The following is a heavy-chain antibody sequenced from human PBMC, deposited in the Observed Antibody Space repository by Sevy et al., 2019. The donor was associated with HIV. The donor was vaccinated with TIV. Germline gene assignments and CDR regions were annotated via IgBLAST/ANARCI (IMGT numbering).Heavy chain of an antibody. Sequence: ASVKVSCQASGYTFSNYGVTWVRQAPGQGLEWMGWISGYNGNTKYAQKFQDRVIMTTDTATSTAYMELRGLRSDDTAVYYCVRDESFSLIVVDPDYWGQGTLVTVSS. CDR3: VRDESFSLIVVDPDY. V-gene: IGHV1-18*01. J-gene: IGHJ4*02. D-gene: IGHD3-22*01. CDR1: GYTFSNYG. CDR2: ISGYNGNT.